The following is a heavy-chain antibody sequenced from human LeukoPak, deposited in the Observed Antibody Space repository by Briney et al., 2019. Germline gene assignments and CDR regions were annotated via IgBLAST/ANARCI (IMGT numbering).Heavy chain of an antibody. V-gene: IGHV1-2*02. D-gene: IGHD2-2*01. CDR1: GYTFTGYY. CDR2: INPNSGGT. Sequence: ASVKVSCKASGYTFTGYYMHWVRQAPGQGLEWMGWINPNSGGTNYAQKFQGRVTMTRDTSISTAYMELSRLRSDDTAVYDGARGLVPAAAFDYWGQGTLVTVSS. J-gene: IGHJ4*02. CDR3: ARGLVPAAAFDY.